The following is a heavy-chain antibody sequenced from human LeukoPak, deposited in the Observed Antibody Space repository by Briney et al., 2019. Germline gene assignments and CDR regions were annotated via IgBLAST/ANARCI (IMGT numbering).Heavy chain of an antibody. CDR1: GYTFTNYA. V-gene: IGHV1-3*01. J-gene: IGHJ4*02. CDR2: INAGHGKT. CDR3: ARDDERDGHNTFDY. D-gene: IGHD5-24*01. Sequence: ASVKVSCKTSGYTFTNYAMHWVRQAPGQRLEWVGWINAGHGKTKYSQKFQGRLSFTRDTSATTAYMELSSLRSEDTAVYFCARDDERDGHNTFDYWGQGTLVTVSS.